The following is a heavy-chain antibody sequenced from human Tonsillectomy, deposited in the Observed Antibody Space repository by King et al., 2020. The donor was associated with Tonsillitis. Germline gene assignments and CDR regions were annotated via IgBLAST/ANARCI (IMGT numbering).Heavy chain of an antibody. J-gene: IGHJ4*02. Sequence: HVQLVESGGGVVQPGGSLRLSCAASGFTFSHFGMLWVRQAPGKGLEPVAFIYYDGSNKYYTDSVKGRFSISRDNSKNTLYLHMSSLRAEDTALYFCAKGIAGKGATMGYWGQGTLVTVSS. CDR1: GFTFSHFG. D-gene: IGHD1-26*01. CDR3: AKGIAGKGATMGY. V-gene: IGHV3-30*02. CDR2: IYYDGSNK.